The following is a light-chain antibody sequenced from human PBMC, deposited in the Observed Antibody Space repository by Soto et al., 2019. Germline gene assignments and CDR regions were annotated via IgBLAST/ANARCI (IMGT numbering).Light chain of an antibody. Sequence: EIVLTQSPATLSLSPGERATLSCRASQSVSSSLAWYQQKPGQSPRLLIYSASIRATGIPARFSGSGSGTEFTLTISSLQSEDVAVYYCQQYDNWPPYTFGQGTKVDTK. CDR2: SAS. V-gene: IGKV3-15*01. CDR1: QSVSSS. CDR3: QQYDNWPPYT. J-gene: IGKJ2*01.